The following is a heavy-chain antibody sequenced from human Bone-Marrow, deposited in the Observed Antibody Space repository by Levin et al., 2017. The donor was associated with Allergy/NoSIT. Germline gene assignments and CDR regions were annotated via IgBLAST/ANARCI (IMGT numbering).Heavy chain of an antibody. CDR3: ARDQYSSTYFDY. Sequence: SGPTLVKPTQTLTLTCSFSGFSFTTGEMRVSWIRQPPGKALEWLARIDWDDEKFYSTSLKTRLTISKDTSKNQVVLRMTNMDPVDTGTYYCARDQYSSTYFDYWGQGVLVTVSS. CDR2: IDWDDEK. V-gene: IGHV2-70*04. J-gene: IGHJ4*02. D-gene: IGHD5-18*01. CDR1: GFSFTTGEMR.